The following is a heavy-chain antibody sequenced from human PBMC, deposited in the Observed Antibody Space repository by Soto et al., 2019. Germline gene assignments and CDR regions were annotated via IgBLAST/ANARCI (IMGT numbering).Heavy chain of an antibody. CDR1: GGSVSIGSYY. D-gene: IGHD3-16*01. CDR2: IFYSGST. J-gene: IGHJ4*02. Sequence: QVQLQESGPGLVKPSETLSLTCSVSGGSVSIGSYYWSWIRQPPGKGLEWIGYIFYSGSTNYNPSLESRVTISVYTSKNQYSLRLSSVTAADTAVYYCVRDTTMGGYSFDYWGQGTRVTVSS. V-gene: IGHV4-61*01. CDR3: VRDTTMGGYSFDY.